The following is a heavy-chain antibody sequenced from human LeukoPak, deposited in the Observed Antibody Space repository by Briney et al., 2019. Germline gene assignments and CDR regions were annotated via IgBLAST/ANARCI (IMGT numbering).Heavy chain of an antibody. CDR3: AADLVVLAAAVSDY. Sequence: ASVKVSCKASGYPFTSYGINWVRQAPGQGLEWMGWISAYNGNTNYAQKLQGRVTMTTDTSTGTAYMELRSLRSDDTAVYYCAADLVVLAAAVSDYWGQGTLATVSS. D-gene: IGHD6-13*01. J-gene: IGHJ4*02. V-gene: IGHV1-18*01. CDR1: GYPFTSYG. CDR2: ISAYNGNT.